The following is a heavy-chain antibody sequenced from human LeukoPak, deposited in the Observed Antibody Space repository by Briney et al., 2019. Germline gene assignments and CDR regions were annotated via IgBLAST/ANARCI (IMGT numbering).Heavy chain of an antibody. D-gene: IGHD3-22*01. V-gene: IGHV3-48*04. CDR3: ARVDSSGHD. Sequence: PGGSLRLSCAASGFTFSNYAMNWVRQAPGKGLEWVSYISSSSSTIYYADSVKGRFTISRDNAKNSLYLQMNSLRAEDTAVYYCARVDSSGHDWGQGTLVTVSS. J-gene: IGHJ4*02. CDR2: ISSSSSTI. CDR1: GFTFSNYA.